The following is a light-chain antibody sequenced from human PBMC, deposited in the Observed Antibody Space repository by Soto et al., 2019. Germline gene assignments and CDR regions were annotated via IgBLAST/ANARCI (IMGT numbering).Light chain of an antibody. Sequence: QSVLAQPASVSGCPGQSITISCSGSGSDIATFNYVSWYQQYPGKAPKLLIYQVTSRASGVAHRFSGSKSGNTAALTISGLQPEDEAEYYCNSYSSTSFDVFGTGTKVTVL. J-gene: IGLJ1*01. CDR1: GSDIATFNY. V-gene: IGLV2-14*01. CDR3: NSYSSTSFDV. CDR2: QVT.